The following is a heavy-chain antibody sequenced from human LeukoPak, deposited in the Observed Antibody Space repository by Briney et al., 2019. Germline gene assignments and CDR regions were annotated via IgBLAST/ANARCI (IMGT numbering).Heavy chain of an antibody. CDR1: GGTFSSYA. J-gene: IGHJ4*02. CDR2: IIPIFGTA. CDR3: ARERGVAGANAFDY. Sequence: SVKVSCKASGGTFSSYAISWVRQAPGQGLEWMGGIIPIFGTANYAQKFQGRVTITADESTSTAYKELSSLRSEDTAVYYCARERGVAGANAFDYWGQGTLVTVSS. V-gene: IGHV1-69*01. D-gene: IGHD1-26*01.